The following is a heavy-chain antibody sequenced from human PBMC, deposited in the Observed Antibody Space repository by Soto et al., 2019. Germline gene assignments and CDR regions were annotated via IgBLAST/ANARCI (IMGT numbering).Heavy chain of an antibody. CDR1: GYTFTSYD. Sequence: ASVKVSCKASGYTFTSYDINWVRQATGQGLEWMGWMNPNSGNTGYAQKFQGRVTMTRNTSISTAYMELSGLRSEDTAVYYCARGGDCSSTSCTNQVEDWGQGTLVTVSS. J-gene: IGHJ4*02. D-gene: IGHD2-2*01. V-gene: IGHV1-8*01. CDR2: MNPNSGNT. CDR3: ARGGDCSSTSCTNQVED.